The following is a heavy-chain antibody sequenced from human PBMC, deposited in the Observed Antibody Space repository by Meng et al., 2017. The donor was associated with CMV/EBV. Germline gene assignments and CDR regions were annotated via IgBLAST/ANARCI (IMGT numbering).Heavy chain of an antibody. D-gene: IGHD6-13*01. J-gene: IGHJ4*02. Sequence: SGFTFSNYAMSGVRQAPGKGLGRVSTISGSAGTTYYADSVKGRFTISRDNSKNTLSLQMNSLRAEDTAVYYCAKDLSITTAGSPLDYWGQGTLVTVSS. CDR1: GFTFSNYA. V-gene: IGHV3-23*01. CDR2: ISGSAGTT. CDR3: AKDLSITTAGSPLDY.